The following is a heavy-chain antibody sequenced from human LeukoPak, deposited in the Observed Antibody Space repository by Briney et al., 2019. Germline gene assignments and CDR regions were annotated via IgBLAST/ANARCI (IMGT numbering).Heavy chain of an antibody. CDR2: INHSGST. Sequence: PSETLSPTCAVYGGSFSGYYWSWIRQPPGKGLEWIGEINHSGSTNYNPSLKSRVTISVDTSKNQFSLKLSSVTAADTAVYYCARGAAMNTYYYDSSGYYFFPFDYWGQGTLVTVSS. J-gene: IGHJ4*02. CDR1: GGSFSGYY. D-gene: IGHD3-22*01. V-gene: IGHV4-34*01. CDR3: ARGAAMNTYYYDSSGYYFFPFDY.